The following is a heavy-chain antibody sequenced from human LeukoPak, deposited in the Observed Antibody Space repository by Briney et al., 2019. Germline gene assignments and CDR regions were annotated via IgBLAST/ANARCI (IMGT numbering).Heavy chain of an antibody. D-gene: IGHD2-2*01. Sequence: SQTLSLTCAISGDSVSSNSAAWNWIRQSPSRGLEWLGRTYYRPKWYNDYAVSVRGRITVNPDTSKNQFSLHLNSVTPEDTAVYYCARRLTQYDCFDPWGQGTLVTVSS. J-gene: IGHJ5*02. CDR2: TYYRPKWYN. CDR3: ARRLTQYDCFDP. CDR1: GDSVSSNSAA. V-gene: IGHV6-1*01.